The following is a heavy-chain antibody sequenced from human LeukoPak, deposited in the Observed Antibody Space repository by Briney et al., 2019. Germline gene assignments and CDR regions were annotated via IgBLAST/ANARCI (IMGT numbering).Heavy chain of an antibody. V-gene: IGHV3-66*02. CDR3: VTSTGQQFIPYDY. CDR2: IYGGDAA. Sequence: GGSLRLSCAASGINVSSNYMTWIRQAPGKGLECVSLIYGGDAAYYAESVRGRFMISRDNLKNTLFLQMSSLRVEDTAVYYCVTSTGQQFIPYDYWGQGTHVTVSS. J-gene: IGHJ4*02. CDR1: GINVSSNY. D-gene: IGHD6-13*01.